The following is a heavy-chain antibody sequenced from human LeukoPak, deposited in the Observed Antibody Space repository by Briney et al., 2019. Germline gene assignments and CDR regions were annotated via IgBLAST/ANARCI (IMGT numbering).Heavy chain of an antibody. CDR1: GLNFADYA. CDR2: ISADGGTT. J-gene: IGHJ4*02. Sequence: GGSLRLSCVVSGLNFADYAMHWVRQPPGKGLEWVPLISADGGTTFSADSVKGRFTIARDNSKNSLYLQMNSLRSEDTAMYFCAKESGKFDYWGQGTLVAVST. V-gene: IGHV3-43*02. CDR3: AKESGKFDY.